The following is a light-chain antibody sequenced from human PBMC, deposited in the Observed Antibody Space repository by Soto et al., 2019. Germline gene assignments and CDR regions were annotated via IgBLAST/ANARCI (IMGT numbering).Light chain of an antibody. CDR2: SNN. Sequence: SVLTQPPSASGTPGQRVTISCSGSNSNIGSSPVNWYQHLPGTAPKLLIFSNNQRSSGVPDRFSGSKSGTSASLAISGLQSEDEGDYYCAIWDDSLNGPVVFGGGTKVTVL. CDR1: NSNIGSSP. V-gene: IGLV1-44*01. J-gene: IGLJ2*01. CDR3: AIWDDSLNGPVV.